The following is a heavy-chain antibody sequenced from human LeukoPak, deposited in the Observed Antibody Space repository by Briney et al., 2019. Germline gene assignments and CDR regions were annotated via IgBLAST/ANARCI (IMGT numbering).Heavy chain of an antibody. CDR1: GFMFSTSS. CDR2: VSSSSSYI. V-gene: IGHV3-21*01. CDR3: ARDFDLDGSGSRYYSGMDV. J-gene: IGHJ6*02. D-gene: IGHD3-10*01. Sequence: GGSLRLSCAASGFMFSTSSMNWVRQAPGKGLEWVSSVSSSSSYIYYADPVKGRFTISRDNAKNALYLHMNSLRAEDTAVYYCARDFDLDGSGSRYYSGMDVWGQGTTVTVSS.